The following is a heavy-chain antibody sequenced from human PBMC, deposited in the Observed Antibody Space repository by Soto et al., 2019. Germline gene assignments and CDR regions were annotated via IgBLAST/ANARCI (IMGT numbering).Heavy chain of an antibody. Sequence: QVQLHESGPGLVKPSQTLSLTCTVSGDSISRNGHFWTWIRQHPGKGLEWIGYIYYSGSSYYNPSLKSRVIISVDTSKNQFSLNLTAVTAADTAVYYCARGTMLRGPGYYYAMDIWGQGTTVTVSS. V-gene: IGHV4-31*03. CDR3: ARGTMLRGPGYYYAMDI. CDR2: IYYSGSS. J-gene: IGHJ6*02. CDR1: GDSISRNGHF. D-gene: IGHD3-10*01.